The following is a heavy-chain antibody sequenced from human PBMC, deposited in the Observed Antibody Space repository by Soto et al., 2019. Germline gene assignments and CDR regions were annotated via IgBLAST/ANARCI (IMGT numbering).Heavy chain of an antibody. Sequence: PSETLSLTCTVSGGSISSYYWSWIRQPPGKGLEWIGYIYYSGSTNYNPSLKSRVTISVDTSKNQFSLKLSSVTAADTAVYYCAREPGGFWSGYGQNYYGMDVWGQGTTVTVSS. CDR3: AREPGGFWSGYGQNYYGMDV. CDR2: IYYSGST. CDR1: GGSISSYY. V-gene: IGHV4-59*01. J-gene: IGHJ6*02. D-gene: IGHD3-3*01.